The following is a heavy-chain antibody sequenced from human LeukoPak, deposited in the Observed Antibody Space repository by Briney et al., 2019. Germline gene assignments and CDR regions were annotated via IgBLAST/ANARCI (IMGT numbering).Heavy chain of an antibody. V-gene: IGHV4-38-2*02. CDR1: GYSISSGYY. Sequence: SETLSLTCTVSGYSISSGYYWGWIRQPPGKGLEWIGSIYHSGSTYYNPSLKSRVTISVDTSKNQFSLKLSSVTAADTAVYYCARALTGYYEANWFDPWGQGTLVTVSS. CDR2: IYHSGST. CDR3: ARALTGYYEANWFDP. J-gene: IGHJ5*02. D-gene: IGHD3-9*01.